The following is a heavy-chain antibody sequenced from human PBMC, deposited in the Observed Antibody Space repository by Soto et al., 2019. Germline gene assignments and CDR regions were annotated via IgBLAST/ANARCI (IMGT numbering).Heavy chain of an antibody. V-gene: IGHV1-18*01. CDR1: GFIFTSYG. Sequence: QVQLVQSGAELKKPGASVKVSCKASGFIFTSYGITWVRQAPGQGLEWMGRISVYDGNTDYAEDLQGRVTMTADTSTSPAYMELRSLRSDDTAIYYCARGEETLAAWGQGTLVTVSS. D-gene: IGHD3-3*02. CDR3: ARGEETLAA. J-gene: IGHJ5*02. CDR2: ISVYDGNT.